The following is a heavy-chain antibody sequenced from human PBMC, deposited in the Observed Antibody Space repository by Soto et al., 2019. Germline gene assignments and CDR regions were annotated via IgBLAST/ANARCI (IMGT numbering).Heavy chain of an antibody. D-gene: IGHD3-10*01. Sequence: EVQLVESGGGLVQPGGSLRLSCAASGFTFSSYSMNWVRQAPGKGLEWVSYISSSSSTIYYADSVKGRFTISRDNAKNSLYLQRNSRRAEDTAVYYCARERRVRGGWFDPWGQGTLVTVSS. CDR1: GFTFSSYS. V-gene: IGHV3-48*01. CDR2: ISSSSSTI. J-gene: IGHJ5*02. CDR3: ARERRVRGGWFDP.